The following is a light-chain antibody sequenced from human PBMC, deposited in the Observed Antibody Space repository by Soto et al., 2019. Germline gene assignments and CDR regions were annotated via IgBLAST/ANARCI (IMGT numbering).Light chain of an antibody. CDR3: QNQGT. Sequence: VVLTQSPGTLSLSPGERATLSCRASQSVGSRYLSWYQHKPGQAPILLIYDTSDRASDIPARFSGGVSETDFSLTISRLVTEDYEVYYCQNQGTFGGGTKVEIK. CDR1: QSVGSRY. J-gene: IGKJ4*01. CDR2: DTS. V-gene: IGKV3-20*01.